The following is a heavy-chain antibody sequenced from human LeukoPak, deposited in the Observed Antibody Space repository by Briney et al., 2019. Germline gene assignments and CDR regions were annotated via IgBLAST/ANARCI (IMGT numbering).Heavy chain of an antibody. CDR1: GYTFTSYD. D-gene: IGHD3-3*01. CDR3: ARAFIPKYDFWSGYYTNYYYYYGMDV. Sequence: ASVKVSCKASGYTFTSYDINWVRQATGQGLERMGWMNPNSGNTGYAQKFQGRVTMTRNTSISTAYMELSSLRSEDTAVYYCARAFIPKYDFWSGYYTNYYYYYGMDVWGQGTTVTVSS. J-gene: IGHJ6*02. CDR2: MNPNSGNT. V-gene: IGHV1-8*01.